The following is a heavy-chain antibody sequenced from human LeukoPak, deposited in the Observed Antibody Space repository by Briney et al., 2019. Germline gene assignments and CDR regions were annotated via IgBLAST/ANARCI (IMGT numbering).Heavy chain of an antibody. J-gene: IGHJ5*02. CDR3: TREDRGLFDP. CDR2: IRSKAYGGTT. CDR1: GFTFGDYA. D-gene: IGHD2-15*01. Sequence: GGSLRLSCTASGFTFGDYAMSWFRQAPGKGLEWVGLIRSKAYGGTTEYAGRFTISRDDSKSIAYLQMNSLKTEDTAVYYCTREDRGLFDPWGQGTLVTVSS. V-gene: IGHV3-49*03.